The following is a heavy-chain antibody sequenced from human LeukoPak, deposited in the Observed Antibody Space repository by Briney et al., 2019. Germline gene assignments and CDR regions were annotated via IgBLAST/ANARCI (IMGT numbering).Heavy chain of an antibody. V-gene: IGHV4-34*01. CDR2: INHSGST. D-gene: IGHD3-22*01. CDR3: ARVGQDSSGYYYLDY. J-gene: IGHJ4*02. Sequence: SETLSLTCAVYGGSFSGYYWGWIRQPPGKGLEWFGEINHSGSTNYNPSLKCRVTISVDTSNNQFSLELSSVTAADTAVYYCARVGQDSSGYYYLDYWGQGTLVTVSS. CDR1: GGSFSGYY.